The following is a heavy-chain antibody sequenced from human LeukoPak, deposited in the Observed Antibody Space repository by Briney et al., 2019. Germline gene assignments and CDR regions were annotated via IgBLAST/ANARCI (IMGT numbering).Heavy chain of an antibody. D-gene: IGHD3-22*01. CDR1: GFTFSNAW. CDR3: AKSGYNYDSNAYPFIDY. Sequence: GGSLRLSCAASGFTFSNAWMSWVRQAPGKALEWVSGISSGGGSTHYADSVKGRFTISRDNSKNTLYLEMSSLRAEDTAVYYCAKSGYNYDSNAYPFIDYWGQGTLVTVSS. CDR2: ISSGGGST. J-gene: IGHJ4*02. V-gene: IGHV3-23*01.